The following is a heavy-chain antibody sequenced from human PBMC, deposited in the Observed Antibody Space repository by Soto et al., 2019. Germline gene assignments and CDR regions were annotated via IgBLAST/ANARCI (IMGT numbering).Heavy chain of an antibody. J-gene: IGHJ4*02. CDR2: ISNDGGNK. CDR3: AKDPRVVSISARGYSGYGDY. D-gene: IGHD5-12*01. V-gene: IGHV3-30*18. Sequence: QVHLVESGGGVVQPGRSLRLSCAASGFTFSNHGMHWVRQAPGRGLEWLAVISNDGGNKFYADSVRGRFTISRDNSKNPLYLQMNSLRAEDTAVYYCAKDPRVVSISARGYSGYGDYWGQGSLVTVSS. CDR1: GFTFSNHG.